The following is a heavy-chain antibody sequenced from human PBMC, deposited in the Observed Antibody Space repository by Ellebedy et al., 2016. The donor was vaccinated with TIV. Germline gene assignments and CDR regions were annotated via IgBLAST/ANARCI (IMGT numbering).Heavy chain of an antibody. J-gene: IGHJ4*02. CDR2: RTPGNGNT. Sequence: ASVKVSCKASGYTFSNHAIHWVRQAPGQGLEWMGWRTPGNGNTKYSQIFQGRVTITTDTSASMAYLELSSLRSEDTAVYYCARDGGTLLRGGTDFDYWGQGTLVTVSS. V-gene: IGHV1-3*01. CDR3: ARDGGTLLRGGTDFDY. CDR1: GYTFSNHA. D-gene: IGHD3-10*01.